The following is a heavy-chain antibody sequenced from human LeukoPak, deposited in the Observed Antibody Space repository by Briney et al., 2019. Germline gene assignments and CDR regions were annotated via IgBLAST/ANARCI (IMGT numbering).Heavy chain of an antibody. CDR3: ARERLAAAGPFDY. CDR1: GFTFSSYS. Sequence: NPGGSLRLSCAASGFTFSSYSMNWVRQAPGKGLEWVSSISSSSSYIYYADSVKGRFTISRDNAKNSLYLQMNSLRAEDTAVYYCARERLAAAGPFDYWGQGTLVTVSS. J-gene: IGHJ4*02. D-gene: IGHD6-13*01. V-gene: IGHV3-21*01. CDR2: ISSSSSYI.